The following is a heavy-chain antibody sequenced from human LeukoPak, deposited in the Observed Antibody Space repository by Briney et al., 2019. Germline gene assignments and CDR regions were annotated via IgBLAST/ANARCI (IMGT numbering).Heavy chain of an antibody. J-gene: IGHJ4*02. D-gene: IGHD4-11*01. Sequence: AASVKVSCKASGGTFSSYAISWVRQAPGQGLEWVGGIIPIFGTANYAQKFQGRVTITADESTSTAYMELSSLRSEDTAVYYCASCDCYSNYLFWYSDYWGQGTLVTVSS. CDR2: IIPIFGTA. CDR1: GGTFSSYA. CDR3: ASCDCYSNYLFWYSDY. V-gene: IGHV1-69*13.